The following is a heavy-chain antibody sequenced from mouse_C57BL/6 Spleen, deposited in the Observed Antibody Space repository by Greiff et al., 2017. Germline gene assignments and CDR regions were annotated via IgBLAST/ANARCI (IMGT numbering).Heavy chain of an antibody. V-gene: IGHV1-53*01. J-gene: IGHJ2*01. CDR3: ARSDYGNYEDFDY. CDR2: INPSNGGT. Sequence: QVQLQQPGTELVKPGASVNLSCKASGYTFTSYWMHWVKQRPGQGLEWIGNINPSNGGTNYNEKFKSKATLTVDKSSSTAYMQLSSLTSEDSAVYYCARSDYGNYEDFDYWGQGTTLTVSS. CDR1: GYTFTSYW. D-gene: IGHD2-1*01.